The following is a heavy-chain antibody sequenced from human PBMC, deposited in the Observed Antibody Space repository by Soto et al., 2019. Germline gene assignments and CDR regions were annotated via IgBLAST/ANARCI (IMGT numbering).Heavy chain of an antibody. CDR1: GYSFTSYW. CDR3: ARALARGYCSSTSCSRDDAFAI. D-gene: IGHD2-2*01. V-gene: IGHV5-51*01. Sequence: RGESLKISCKGSGYSFTSYWIGWVRQMPGKGLEWMGIIYPGDSDTRYSPSFQGQVTISADKSISTAYLQWSSLKASDTAMYYCARALARGYCSSTSCSRDDAFAIWGQGTMLTVSS. CDR2: IYPGDSDT. J-gene: IGHJ3*02.